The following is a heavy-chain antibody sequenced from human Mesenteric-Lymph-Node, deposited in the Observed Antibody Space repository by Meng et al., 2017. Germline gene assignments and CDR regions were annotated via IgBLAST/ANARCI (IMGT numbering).Heavy chain of an antibody. CDR1: GGSISSNGYY. V-gene: IGHV4-31*03. J-gene: IGHJ5*02. D-gene: IGHD3-22*01. CDR3: ARSYYYDSSGLNWFDP. Sequence: QVQLQESGPGLVKPSQTPSLTCTVSGGSISSNGYYWNWIRLHPGKGLEWIGYIYYRGSTQYNPSLKSRVTISLDTSKNQFSLQLSSVTAADTAVYYCARSYYYDSSGLNWFDPWGQGILVTVSS. CDR2: IYYRGST.